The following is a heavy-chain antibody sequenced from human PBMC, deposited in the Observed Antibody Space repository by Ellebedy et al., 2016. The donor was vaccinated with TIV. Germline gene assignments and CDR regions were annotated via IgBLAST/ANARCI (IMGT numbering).Heavy chain of an antibody. J-gene: IGHJ6*02. Sequence: GESLKISCAGSGFTVRDYFMSWVRQAPGKGLEWVSYITSSGSTIYYADSVKGRFTVARDNAKNSLYLQMNSLRGDDTAVYYCGRAREPGYFAYYYYGMDVWGQGTTVTVSS. CDR1: GFTVRDYF. CDR2: ITSSGSTI. CDR3: GRAREPGYFAYYYYGMDV. V-gene: IGHV3-11*01. D-gene: IGHD3-9*01.